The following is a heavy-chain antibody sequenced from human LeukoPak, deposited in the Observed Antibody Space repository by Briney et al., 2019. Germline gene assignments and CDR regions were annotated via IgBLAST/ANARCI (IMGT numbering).Heavy chain of an antibody. D-gene: IGHD3-9*01. J-gene: IGHJ4*02. CDR1: GGSISSSSYY. V-gene: IGHV4-39*01. CDR2: IYYSGST. CDR3: ARHRDDILTGYMD. Sequence: SETLSLTCTVSGGSISSSSYYWGWLRQPPGKGLEWIGSIYYSGSTYYNPSLKSRVTISVDTSKNQFSLKLSSVTAADTAVYYCARHRDDILTGYMDWGQGTLVTVSS.